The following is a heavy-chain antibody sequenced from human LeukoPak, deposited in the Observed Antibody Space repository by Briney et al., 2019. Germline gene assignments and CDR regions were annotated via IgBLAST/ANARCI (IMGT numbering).Heavy chain of an antibody. V-gene: IGHV3-11*01. D-gene: IGHD3-3*01. Sequence: GGSLRLSCAASGFSFSDYYVKWIRQAPGKGLEWVSYISSSGTIMYYADSVKGRFIISRDNAKNSLYLQMNNLRAEDTAVYFCARGDDFSMDVWGKGTTVTVSS. CDR3: ARGDDFSMDV. CDR1: GFSFSDYY. J-gene: IGHJ6*03. CDR2: ISSSGTIM.